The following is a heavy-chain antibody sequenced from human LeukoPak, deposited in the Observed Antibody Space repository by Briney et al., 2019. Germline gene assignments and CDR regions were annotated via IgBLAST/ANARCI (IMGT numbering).Heavy chain of an antibody. D-gene: IGHD6-6*01. CDR1: GFTFRNYA. J-gene: IGHJ4*02. Sequence: GGSLRISCAASGFTFRNYAMSWVRQAPGKGLEWVSGIHNSDGTTYYTDSVKGRFTISRDNSKNMLYLQMNSLRAEDTAVYYCAKDRTTAARIFDYWGQGTLVTVSS. V-gene: IGHV3-23*01. CDR3: AKDRTTAARIFDY. CDR2: IHNSDGTT.